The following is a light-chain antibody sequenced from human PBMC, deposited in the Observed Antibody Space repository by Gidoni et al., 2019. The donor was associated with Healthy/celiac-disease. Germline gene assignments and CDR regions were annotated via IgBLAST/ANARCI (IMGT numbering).Light chain of an antibody. CDR2: DAS. Sequence: EIVLTQSPATLSLSPGERATHSCRASQSVSSYLAWYQQKPGQAPRLLIYDASNRATGIPARFSGSGSGTDFTLTISSLEPEDFAVYYCQQRSNWPPGSTFGPGTKVDIK. CDR1: QSVSSY. CDR3: QQRSNWPPGST. J-gene: IGKJ3*01. V-gene: IGKV3-11*01.